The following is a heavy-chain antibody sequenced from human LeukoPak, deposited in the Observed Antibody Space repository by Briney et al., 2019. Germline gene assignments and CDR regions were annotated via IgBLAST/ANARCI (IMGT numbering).Heavy chain of an antibody. J-gene: IGHJ4*02. D-gene: IGHD6-13*01. V-gene: IGHV1-3*01. CDR2: INAGNGNT. CDR1: GYTFTSYA. CDR3: ARIGSSWYLGFDY. Sequence: VASVNVSCKASGYTFTSYAMHWVRQAPGQRLEWMGWINAGNGNTKYSQKFQGRVTITRDTSASTAYMELSSLRSEDTAVYYCARIGSSWYLGFDYWGQGTLVTVSS.